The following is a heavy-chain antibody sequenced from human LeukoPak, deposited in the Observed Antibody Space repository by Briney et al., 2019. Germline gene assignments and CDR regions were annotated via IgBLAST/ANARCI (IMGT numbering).Heavy chain of an antibody. J-gene: IGHJ5*02. Sequence: ASVRVSCKTSGYSFTDYYIHWVRQAPGQGLEWVGWINTKSGRTSSARKFQGRVTMTRDPSFTTVYMDMAWLTSDDTAIYFCARADFIDAGPYLIGPWGQGTLVTVSS. V-gene: IGHV1-2*02. CDR3: ARADFIDAGPYLIGP. CDR2: INTKSGRT. CDR1: GYSFTDYY. D-gene: IGHD3-3*01.